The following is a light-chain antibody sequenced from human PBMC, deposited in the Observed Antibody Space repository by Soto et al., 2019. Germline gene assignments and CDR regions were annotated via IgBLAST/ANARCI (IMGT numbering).Light chain of an antibody. Sequence: QSALTQPASVSGSPGQSITISCTGTSSDVGGYNYVSWYQQHPGKAPKLMIYEVSNRPSGVSNRFSGSKSGNTASLTISGLQAEADADYYCSSYTRSSTYVFGTGTKVTV. V-gene: IGLV2-14*01. CDR3: SSYTRSSTYV. CDR1: SSDVGGYNY. CDR2: EVS. J-gene: IGLJ1*01.